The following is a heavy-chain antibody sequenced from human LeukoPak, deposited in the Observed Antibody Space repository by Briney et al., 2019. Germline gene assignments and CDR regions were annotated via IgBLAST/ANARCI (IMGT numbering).Heavy chain of an antibody. V-gene: IGHV3-7*01. J-gene: IGHJ4*02. CDR3: ARDRITEI. CDR2: IKEDGSEK. Sequence: GGSLRLSCAASGFSFTTYWMSWVRQAPGKGLEWVANIKEDGSEKYYVDSMKGRFTISRDNAKNSLSLQMNSLRAEDTAVYYCARDRITEIGDQGTLVTVSS. CDR1: GFSFTTYW.